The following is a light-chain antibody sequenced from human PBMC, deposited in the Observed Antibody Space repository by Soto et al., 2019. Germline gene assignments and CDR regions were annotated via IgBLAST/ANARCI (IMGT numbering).Light chain of an antibody. J-gene: IGLJ3*02. Sequence: LPLPPSASGSPGQSVTISCTGTSSDVGAYNYVSWYQQYPGKAPKLMIYEVTKRPSGVPDRFSGSKSGNTASLTVSGLQAEDEADYYCTSYVGNDIWVFGGGTKVTVL. V-gene: IGLV2-8*01. CDR1: SSDVGAYNY. CDR2: EVT. CDR3: TSYVGNDIWV.